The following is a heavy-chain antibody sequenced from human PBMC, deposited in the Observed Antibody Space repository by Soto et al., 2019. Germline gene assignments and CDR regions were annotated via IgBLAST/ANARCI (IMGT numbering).Heavy chain of an antibody. D-gene: IGHD1-20*01. V-gene: IGHV1-69*01. J-gene: IGHJ4*02. CDR3: ARLITGTTSEGSISDY. Sequence: QVQLVQSGAEVKKPGSSVKVSCKASGGTFSSYAISWVRQAPGQGLEWMGGIIPIFGTANYAQKFQGRVTITADESTSTAYTELSSLRSEDTAVYYCARLITGTTSEGSISDYWGQGTLVTVSS. CDR2: IIPIFGTA. CDR1: GGTFSSYA.